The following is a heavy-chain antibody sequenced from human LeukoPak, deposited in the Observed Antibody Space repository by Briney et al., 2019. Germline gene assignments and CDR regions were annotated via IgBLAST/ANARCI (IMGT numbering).Heavy chain of an antibody. CDR2: ISSSSSYI. J-gene: IGHJ4*02. CDR1: GFTFSSYS. D-gene: IGHD3-22*01. Sequence: GGSLRLSCAASGFTFSSYSMNWVRQAPGKGLEWVSSISSSSSYIYYADSVKGRFIISRDNAKNSLYLQMNSLRAEDTAVYYCARDPYDSSGYCDYWGQGTLVTVSS. V-gene: IGHV3-21*01. CDR3: ARDPYDSSGYCDY.